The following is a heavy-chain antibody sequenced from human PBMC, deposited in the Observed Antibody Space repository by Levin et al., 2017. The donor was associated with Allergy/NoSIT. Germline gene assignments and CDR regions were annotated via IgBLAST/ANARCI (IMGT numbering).Heavy chain of an antibody. D-gene: IGHD2-21*02. Sequence: RASVKVSCKASGYTFTSYGISWVRQAPGQGLEWMGWISAYNGNTNYAQKLQGRVTMTTDTSTSTAYMELRSLRSDDTAVYYCARPAYCGGDCYSWYFDLWGRGTLVTVSS. CDR1: GYTFTSYG. CDR2: ISAYNGNT. J-gene: IGHJ2*01. V-gene: IGHV1-18*01. CDR3: ARPAYCGGDCYSWYFDL.